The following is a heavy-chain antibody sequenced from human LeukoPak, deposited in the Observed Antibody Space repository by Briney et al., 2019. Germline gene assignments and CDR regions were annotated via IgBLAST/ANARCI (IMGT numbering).Heavy chain of an antibody. CDR2: ISAYNGNT. J-gene: IGHJ4*02. CDR3: ARPADILTGYYSYHFDY. D-gene: IGHD3-9*01. V-gene: IGHV1-18*01. CDR1: GYTFTSYG. Sequence: ASVKVSCKASGYTFTSYGISWVRQAPGRGLEWMGWISAYNGNTNYAQKLQGRVTMTTDTSTSTAYMELRSLRSDDTAVYYCARPADILTGYYSYHFDYWGQGTLVTVSS.